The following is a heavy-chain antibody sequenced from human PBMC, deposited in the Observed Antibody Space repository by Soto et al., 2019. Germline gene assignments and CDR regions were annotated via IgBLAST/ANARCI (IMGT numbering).Heavy chain of an antibody. CDR2: IYYSGST. Sequence: SETLSLTCTVSGGSISSSSYYWGWIRQPPGKGLEWIGSIYYSGSTYYNPSLKSRVTISVDTSKNQFSLKLSSVTAADTAVYYCASLYYDFWSGYYIDYWGQGXLVTVYS. CDR1: GGSISSSSYY. J-gene: IGHJ4*02. V-gene: IGHV4-39*01. D-gene: IGHD3-3*01. CDR3: ASLYYDFWSGYYIDY.